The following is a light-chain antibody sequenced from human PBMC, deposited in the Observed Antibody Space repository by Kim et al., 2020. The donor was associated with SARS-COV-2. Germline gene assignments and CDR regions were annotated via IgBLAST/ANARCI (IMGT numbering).Light chain of an antibody. CDR2: KDS. J-gene: IGLJ2*01. CDR1: VLPKKY. V-gene: IGLV3-27*01. CDR3: CSATDNNVV. Sequence: VSPGQTASITCSGDVLPKKYARWFQQKPGQAPVLVIYKDSERPSGIPERFSGSSSGTTVTLTISGAQVEDEADYYCCSATDNNVVFGGGTQLTVL.